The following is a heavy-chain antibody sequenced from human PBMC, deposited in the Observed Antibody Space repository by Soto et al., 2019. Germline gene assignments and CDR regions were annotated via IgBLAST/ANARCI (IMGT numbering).Heavy chain of an antibody. Sequence: PGGSLRLSCAASGFTFRSYAMSWVRQAPGKGLEWVAVISYDGSNKYYADSVKGRFTISRDNSKNTLYLQMNSLRAEDTAVYYCAKGLGYCSGGSCPGAYWGQGTLVTVSS. D-gene: IGHD2-15*01. J-gene: IGHJ4*02. CDR2: ISYDGSNK. CDR3: AKGLGYCSGGSCPGAY. V-gene: IGHV3-30*18. CDR1: GFTFRSYA.